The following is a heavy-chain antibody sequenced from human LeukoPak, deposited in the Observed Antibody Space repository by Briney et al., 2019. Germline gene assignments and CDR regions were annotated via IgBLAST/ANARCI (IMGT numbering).Heavy chain of an antibody. J-gene: IGHJ4*02. V-gene: IGHV3-30*02. Sequence: GRSLRLSCAASGFTLSSYAMHWVRQAPGKGLEWVAFIRYDGSNKYYADSVKGRFTISRDNSKNTLYLQMNSLRAEDTAVYYCAKDAVPAAISGLFDYWGQGTLVTVSS. CDR2: IRYDGSNK. CDR3: AKDAVPAAISGLFDY. D-gene: IGHD2-2*02. CDR1: GFTLSSYA.